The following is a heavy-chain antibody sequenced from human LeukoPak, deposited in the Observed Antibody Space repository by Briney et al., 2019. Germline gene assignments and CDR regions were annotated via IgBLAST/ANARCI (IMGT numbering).Heavy chain of an antibody. CDR3: ARRSLRGAFDV. J-gene: IGHJ3*01. V-gene: IGHV3-21*04. Sequence: GGSLRLSCATSGFTFNLCHMSWVREAPGTGLEWLSSISTSSSYIYYADSVRGRFTISIDNAKSSLFLQMDSLTAEDTAIYYCARRSLRGAFDVWGQGTLVTVSS. CDR1: GFTFNLCH. CDR2: ISTSSSYI.